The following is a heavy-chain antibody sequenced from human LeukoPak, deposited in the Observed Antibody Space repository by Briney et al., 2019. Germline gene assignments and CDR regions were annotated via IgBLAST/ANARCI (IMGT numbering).Heavy chain of an antibody. CDR2: INHSGST. Sequence: SETLSLTCAVYGGSFSGYYWSWIRQPPGKGLEWIGEINHSGSTNYNPSLESRVTISVDTSKNQFSLKLSSVTAADTAVYYCASVVIAARKVAFDIWGQGTMVTVSS. CDR3: ASVVIAARKVAFDI. J-gene: IGHJ3*02. D-gene: IGHD6-6*01. V-gene: IGHV4-34*01. CDR1: GGSFSGYY.